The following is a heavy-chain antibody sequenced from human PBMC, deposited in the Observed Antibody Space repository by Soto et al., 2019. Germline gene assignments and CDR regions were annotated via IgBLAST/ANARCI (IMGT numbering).Heavy chain of an antibody. Sequence: SVKVSCKASGGTFSSYAISWVRQAPGQGPEWMGGIIPIFGTANYAQKFQGRVTITADESTSTAYMELGSLRSEDTAVYYCARNFWESSYGPLDDAFDIWGQGTMVTVSS. D-gene: IGHD5-18*01. CDR2: IIPIFGTA. J-gene: IGHJ3*02. V-gene: IGHV1-69*13. CDR3: ARNFWESSYGPLDDAFDI. CDR1: GGTFSSYA.